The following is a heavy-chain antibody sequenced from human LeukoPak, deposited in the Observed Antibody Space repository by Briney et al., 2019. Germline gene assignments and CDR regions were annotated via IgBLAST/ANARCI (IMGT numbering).Heavy chain of an antibody. J-gene: IGHJ4*02. CDR1: GFTFSDYY. D-gene: IGHD6-13*01. V-gene: IGHV3-11*06. CDR2: LSSSSGHT. CDR3: ARVGSIAAAGTPDY. Sequence: WGSLRLSCAASGFTFSDYYMSWIRQTPGKGLEWVSYLSSSSGHTEYADSVKGRFTVSRDNAKNSLFLQLNSLRADDTAVYYCARVGSIAAAGTPDYWGQGTLVTVSS.